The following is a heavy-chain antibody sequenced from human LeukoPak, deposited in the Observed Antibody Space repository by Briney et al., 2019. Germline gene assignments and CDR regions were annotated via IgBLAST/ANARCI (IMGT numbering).Heavy chain of an antibody. J-gene: IGHJ4*02. CDR3: ARGVRYFDWSSYFDY. Sequence: GGSLRLSCAASGFTFSDYYMSWIRQAPGKGLEWVSYISSSGSNIYYADSVKGRFTISRDNAKNSLYLQMNSLRAEDTAVYYCARGVRYFDWSSYFDYWGQGTLVTVSS. CDR1: GFTFSDYY. D-gene: IGHD3-9*01. V-gene: IGHV3-11*01. CDR2: ISSSGSNI.